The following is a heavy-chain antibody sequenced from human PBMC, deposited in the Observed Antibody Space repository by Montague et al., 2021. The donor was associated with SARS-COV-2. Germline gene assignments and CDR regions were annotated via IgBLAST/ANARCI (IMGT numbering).Heavy chain of an antibody. CDR1: GGSISSKGYY. Sequence: SETLSLTCTVSGGSISSKGYYWSWVRQHPGKGLEWIGHLYYSGTTNFNPSLRSRVTISRDTSKNQFYLKLSSVTAADTAVYYCARAWRDFDSGSGLDGDQYYFDPWGQGTLVTVSS. J-gene: IGHJ4*02. CDR3: ARAWRDFDSGSGLDGDQYYFDP. CDR2: LYYSGTT. V-gene: IGHV4-61*08. D-gene: IGHD3-10*01.